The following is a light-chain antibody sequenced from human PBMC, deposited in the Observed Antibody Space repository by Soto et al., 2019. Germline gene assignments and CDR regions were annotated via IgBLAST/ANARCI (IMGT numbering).Light chain of an antibody. Sequence: DIQMTQSPSTLSASVGGRVTITCRASQSVGSWVAWYQQKPGKAPKLLIYGASDLESGVPSRFSGRGYGPELTPTITTVQPDDFATYFCPRYNRNTWSFGPGTKVDI. V-gene: IGKV1-5*01. J-gene: IGKJ1*01. CDR2: GAS. CDR1: QSVGSW. CDR3: PRYNRNTWS.